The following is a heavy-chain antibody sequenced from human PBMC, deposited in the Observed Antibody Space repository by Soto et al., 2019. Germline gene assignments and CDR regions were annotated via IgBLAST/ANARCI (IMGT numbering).Heavy chain of an antibody. CDR3: ARGDSVAFDL. CDR1: GFTFDYYW. Sequence: EVQLVESGGGLVQPGESLRLSGAASGFTFDYYWMHWVRQAPGKGLVWVSRIYSDGTSTTYADSVKGRFTISRDNAKNTVSLQLKSLRADATAVYYCARGDSVAFDLWGQGTVVTVSS. V-gene: IGHV3-74*01. CDR2: IYSDGTST. D-gene: IGHD4-4*01. J-gene: IGHJ3*01.